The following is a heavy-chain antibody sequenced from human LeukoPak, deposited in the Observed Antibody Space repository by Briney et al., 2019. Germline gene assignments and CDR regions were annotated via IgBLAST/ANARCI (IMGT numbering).Heavy chain of an antibody. Sequence: PGRSLRLPCAASGFTFSSYTMHWVRQAPVKGLEWVAGISYDGSNKYYADSVKGRFTISRDNSKNTLYLQMSSLRVEDTAVYYCARVPPYCGGDCYSFDYWGQGTLVTVSS. J-gene: IGHJ4*02. V-gene: IGHV3-30-3*01. CDR2: ISYDGSNK. D-gene: IGHD2-21*02. CDR3: ARVPPYCGGDCYSFDY. CDR1: GFTFSSYT.